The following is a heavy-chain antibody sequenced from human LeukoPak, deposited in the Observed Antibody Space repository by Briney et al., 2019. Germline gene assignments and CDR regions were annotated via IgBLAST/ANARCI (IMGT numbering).Heavy chain of an antibody. J-gene: IGHJ4*02. V-gene: IGHV4-59*01. Sequence: SETLSLTCTVSGGSISSYYWNWIRQPPGKGLEWIGYIYYSGSTNYNPSLKSRVTISVDTSKNQFSLKLSSVTAADTAVYYCARALAREFDYWGQGTLVTVSS. CDR2: IYYSGST. CDR1: GGSISSYY. CDR3: ARALAREFDY.